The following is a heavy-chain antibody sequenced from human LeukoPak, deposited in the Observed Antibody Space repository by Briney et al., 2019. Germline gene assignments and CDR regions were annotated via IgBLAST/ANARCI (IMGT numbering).Heavy chain of an antibody. D-gene: IGHD6-19*01. J-gene: IGHJ4*02. Sequence: TGGSLRLSCAASGFSFSSYAMSWVRQAPGKGLEWVSAISGRAGSTYYADSVKGRFTISRENSKNTLYLQMNSLRAEDTAVYYCAKDRGSGWPQFDYWGQGTLVTVSS. CDR1: GFSFSSYA. V-gene: IGHV3-23*01. CDR3: AKDRGSGWPQFDY. CDR2: ISGRAGST.